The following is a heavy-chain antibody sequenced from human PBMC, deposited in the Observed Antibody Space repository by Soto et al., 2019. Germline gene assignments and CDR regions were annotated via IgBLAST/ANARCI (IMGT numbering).Heavy chain of an antibody. J-gene: IGHJ4*02. D-gene: IGHD3-22*01. Sequence: QLQLQESGPGLVKPSETLSLTCTVSGDSVTISDYYWGWIRQRPGKGLEWMGGIHYSGSTYYNPSLKSRVTISGDTSKRQGSLKLTSVTAADAAVYYCAAHDSGGYYAEYWGQGKLGTVSA. CDR2: IHYSGST. CDR3: AAHDSGGYYAEY. V-gene: IGHV4-39*01. CDR1: GDSVTISDYY.